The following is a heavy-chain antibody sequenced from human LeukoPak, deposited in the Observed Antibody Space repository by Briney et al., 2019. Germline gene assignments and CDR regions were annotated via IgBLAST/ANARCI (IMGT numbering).Heavy chain of an antibody. CDR3: ARGGGGAVLRFLEWSAKFDF. D-gene: IGHD3-3*01. Sequence: TSETLSLTCTVSGGPIKNYYWSWIRQPPGRGLEWIGYIYYSGNTNYNPSLKSRVTISVDMSKNQFSLKLSSVTAADTAVYYCARGGGGAVLRFLEWSAKFDFWGQGALVTVSS. J-gene: IGHJ4*02. V-gene: IGHV4-59*01. CDR2: IYYSGNT. CDR1: GGPIKNYY.